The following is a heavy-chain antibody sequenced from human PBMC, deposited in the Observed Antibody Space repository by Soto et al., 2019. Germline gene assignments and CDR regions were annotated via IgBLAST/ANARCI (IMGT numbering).Heavy chain of an antibody. D-gene: IGHD4-17*01. CDR2: LNSDGTYA. CDR1: GFNFSVYW. CDR3: ARGGAYGDYRSDF. V-gene: IGHV3-74*01. J-gene: IGHJ4*02. Sequence: PGGSLRLSCAASGFNFSVYWMHWVRQAPGKGLVWVARLNSDGTYANSADSVKGRLTISRDNAKNTLYLQLNSLRAEDTAVYYCARGGAYGDYRSDFWGQGTLVTVSS.